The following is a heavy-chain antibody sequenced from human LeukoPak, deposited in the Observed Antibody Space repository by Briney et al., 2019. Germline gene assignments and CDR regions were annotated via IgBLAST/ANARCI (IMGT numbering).Heavy chain of an antibody. CDR1: GYTLTELS. Sequence: ASVKVSCKVSGYTLTELSMHWVRQAPGKGLEWMGGFDPEDGETIYARKFQGRVTMTEDTSTDTAYMELSRLRSDDTAVYYCARGYGLGPYGMDVWGQGTTVTVSS. V-gene: IGHV1-24*01. J-gene: IGHJ6*02. D-gene: IGHD3-16*01. CDR2: FDPEDGET. CDR3: ARGYGLGPYGMDV.